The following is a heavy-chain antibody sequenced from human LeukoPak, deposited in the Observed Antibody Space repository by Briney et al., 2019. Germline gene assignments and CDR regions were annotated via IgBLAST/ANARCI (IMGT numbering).Heavy chain of an antibody. CDR2: ITPIFGTA. Sequence: ASVKVSCKASGGTFSSYAISWVRQAPGQGFEWMGGITPIFGTANFAQKFQGRVSITADESTSTAFMELSSLRSEDTAVYYCAREWGLESSGYYYAYWGQGTLVTVSS. V-gene: IGHV1-69*13. CDR1: GGTFSSYA. D-gene: IGHD3-22*01. CDR3: AREWGLESSGYYYAY. J-gene: IGHJ4*02.